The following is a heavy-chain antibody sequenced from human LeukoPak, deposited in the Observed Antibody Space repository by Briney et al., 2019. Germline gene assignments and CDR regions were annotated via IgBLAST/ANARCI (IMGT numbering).Heavy chain of an antibody. Sequence: SVNLSREASGGTFSGYTIGWVRQAPGQGLEWMGGIIPIFGTANYAQKFQGRVTITADESTSTAYMEPSSLRSEDTAVYYCARALTVRGSQTLLDYWGQGTLVTVSS. V-gene: IGHV1-69*13. J-gene: IGHJ4*02. CDR2: IIPIFGTA. CDR1: GGTFSGYT. D-gene: IGHD1-26*01. CDR3: ARALTVRGSQTLLDY.